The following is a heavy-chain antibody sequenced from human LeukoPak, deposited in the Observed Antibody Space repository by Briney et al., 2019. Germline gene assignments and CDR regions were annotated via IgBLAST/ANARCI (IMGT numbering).Heavy chain of an antibody. V-gene: IGHV3-7*01. CDR1: GFTFSSHW. D-gene: IGHD4-17*01. J-gene: IGHJ4*02. CDR3: SICHNYGERVDLLDS. Sequence: GGSLRLSCAVSGFTFSSHWMTWVRQAPGKGVEWVAGIKQGGTEKYYADSVNGRFTVSRDNAQNSLYLLMNSLIADHTAVYFCSICHNYGERVDLLDSGGRGSKVTVS. CDR2: IKQGGTEK.